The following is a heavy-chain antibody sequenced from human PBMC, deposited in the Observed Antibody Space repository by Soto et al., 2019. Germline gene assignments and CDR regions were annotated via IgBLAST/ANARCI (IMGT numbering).Heavy chain of an antibody. J-gene: IGHJ6*02. Sequence: ASVKVSCRGSAYPFTSSVISRVRQAPGQGLEWVGWISAYNGNTKYAQKLPVRVTMPTDTSTSTAYMELRSLXSQDTAVYYCARHHREDHDLWNRRYGMGGWTQGTPVAASS. V-gene: IGHV1-18*04. CDR1: AYPFTSSV. CDR2: ISAYNGNT. D-gene: IGHD3-3*01. CDR3: ARHHREDHDLWNRRYGMGG.